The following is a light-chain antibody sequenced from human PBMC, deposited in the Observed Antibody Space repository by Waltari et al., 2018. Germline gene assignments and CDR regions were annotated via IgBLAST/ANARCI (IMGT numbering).Light chain of an antibody. Sequence: QLVLTQSPSASASLGASVKLTCTLSRGHSSNVIAWLHQQPEKGPRYLMKVNSDGSHSKGDEIPDRFSGSSSGAERYLTISSVQPEDEADYYCQTGGHGTWVFGGGTKLTVL. CDR2: VNSDGSH. J-gene: IGLJ3*02. CDR3: QTGGHGTWV. CDR1: RGHSSNV. V-gene: IGLV4-69*01.